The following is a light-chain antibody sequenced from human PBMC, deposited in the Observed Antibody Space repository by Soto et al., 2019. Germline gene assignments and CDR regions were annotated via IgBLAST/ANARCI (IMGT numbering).Light chain of an antibody. V-gene: IGKV1-39*01. Sequence: DIQVTQSPSSLSASLGDRVAITCRTSQNVAKFLNWYQQRPGKAPKLLILGVSSLQSGVPSRFSGSRSGTEFTLTISSLQPDDCATYYCQQSLSGPPTFGQGTKVEIK. CDR3: QQSLSGPPT. CDR1: QNVAKF. CDR2: GVS. J-gene: IGKJ2*01.